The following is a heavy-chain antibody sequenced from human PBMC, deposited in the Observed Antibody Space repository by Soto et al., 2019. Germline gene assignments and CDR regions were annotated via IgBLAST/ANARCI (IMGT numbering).Heavy chain of an antibody. CDR1: GFTFRDYA. CDR3: CKERRGSGWSVCNF. Sequence: VQLLESGGGLVQPGGSLRLSCAASGFTFRDYAMNWVRQAPGKGLEWVSDISGNGDSARYADSVKGRFTISRDNSRDTLYLQMNRLRVDDTAVYYCCKERRGSGWSVCNFWGQGILVTVSS. V-gene: IGHV3-23*01. J-gene: IGHJ4*02. CDR2: ISGNGDSA. D-gene: IGHD6-19*01.